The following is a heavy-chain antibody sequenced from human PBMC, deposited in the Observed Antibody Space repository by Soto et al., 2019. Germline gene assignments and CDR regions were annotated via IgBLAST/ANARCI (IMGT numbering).Heavy chain of an antibody. Sequence: SETLSLTCNVSGGSMNNNYWSWIRQAPGKGLEWIGYVFYTGTTNYNPSLKSRATILVDTAKKQFSLRLSSVTAADTAVYYCARSLTVTRFDQWGQGTRVTVSS. D-gene: IGHD4-17*01. CDR3: ARSLTVTRFDQ. J-gene: IGHJ4*02. CDR2: VFYTGTT. V-gene: IGHV4-59*01. CDR1: GGSMNNNY.